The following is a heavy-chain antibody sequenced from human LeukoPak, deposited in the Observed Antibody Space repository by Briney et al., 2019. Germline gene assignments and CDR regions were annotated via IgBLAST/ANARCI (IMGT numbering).Heavy chain of an antibody. CDR3: ARAKEYYYDSSGYPVYYYYMDV. CDR2: INPNSGGT. J-gene: IGHJ6*03. Sequence: GASVKVSCKASGYTFTGYYMHWVRQAPGQGLEWMGRINPNSGGTNYAQKFQGRVTMTRDTSISTAYMELSRLRSDDTAVYYCARAKEYYYDSSGYPVYYYYMDVWGKGTTVTVSS. V-gene: IGHV1-2*06. D-gene: IGHD3-22*01. CDR1: GYTFTGYY.